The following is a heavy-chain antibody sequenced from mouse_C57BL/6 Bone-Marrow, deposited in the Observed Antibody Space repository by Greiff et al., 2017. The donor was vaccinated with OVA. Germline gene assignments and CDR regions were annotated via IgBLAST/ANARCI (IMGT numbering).Heavy chain of an antibody. CDR1: GYTFTEYT. CDR2: FYPGSGSI. V-gene: IGHV1-62-2*01. CDR3: ARHEENTGTGAWFAY. D-gene: IGHD3-1*01. Sequence: QVQLKESGAELVKPGASVKLSCKASGYTFTEYTIHWVKQRSGQGLEWIGWFYPGSGSIKYNEKFKDKATLTADKSSSTVYMELSRLTSEDSAFYFCARHEENTGTGAWFAYWGQGTLVTVSA. J-gene: IGHJ3*01.